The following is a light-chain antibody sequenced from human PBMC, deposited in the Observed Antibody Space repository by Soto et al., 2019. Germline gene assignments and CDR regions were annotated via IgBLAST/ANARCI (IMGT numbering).Light chain of an antibody. V-gene: IGLV2-14*03. Sequence: QSALTQPASVSGSPGQSITISCTGTSSDVGGYNYVSWYQHPPGKAPKLIIYDVSNRPSGVSYRFSGSKSGNTASLTISGLQPEDEADYYCSSYTTSNTRQIVSGTGTKVTVL. CDR3: SSYTTSNTRQIV. CDR2: DVS. CDR1: SSDVGGYNY. J-gene: IGLJ1*01.